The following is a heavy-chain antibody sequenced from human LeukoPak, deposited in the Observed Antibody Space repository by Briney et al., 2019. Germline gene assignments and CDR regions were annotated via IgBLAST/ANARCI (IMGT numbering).Heavy chain of an antibody. CDR1: GYIFTSFG. D-gene: IGHD3-3*01. J-gene: IGHJ4*02. V-gene: IGHV1-18*01. CDR2: ISAYNGNT. Sequence: GASVKVSCKASGYIFTSFGISWVRQAPGQGLEWMGWISAYNGNTNYAQKVQGRVTMTTDKSTSTVYMELSSLRSEDTAVYYCARDNGINDFWSGYYIYWGQGTLVTVSS. CDR3: ARDNGINDFWSGYYIY.